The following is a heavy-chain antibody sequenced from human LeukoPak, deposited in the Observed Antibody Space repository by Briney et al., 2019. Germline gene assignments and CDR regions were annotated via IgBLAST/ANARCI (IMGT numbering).Heavy chain of an antibody. J-gene: IGHJ4*02. CDR3: ARSPVDQQQLVLWADY. CDR2: ISAYSGNT. D-gene: IGHD6-13*01. CDR1: GYTFTSYG. Sequence: GASVKVSCKASGYTFTSYGISWVRQAPGQGLEWMGWISAYSGNTNYAQKLQGRVTMTTDTSTSTAYMELRSLRSDDTAVYYCARSPVDQQQLVLWADYWGQGTLVTVSS. V-gene: IGHV1-18*01.